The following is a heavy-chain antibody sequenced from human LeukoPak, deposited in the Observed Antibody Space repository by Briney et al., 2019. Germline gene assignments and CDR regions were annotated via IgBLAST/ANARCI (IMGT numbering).Heavy chain of an antibody. J-gene: IGHJ4*02. CDR3: ARERHDYVWGSYRYFFDY. Sequence: GGSLRLSCAASGFTFSDYYMSWIRQAPGKGLEWVSYISSSGTTIYYADSVKGRFTISRDNAKNSLYLQMNSLRAEDTAVYYCARERHDYVWGSYRYFFDYWGQGTLVTVSS. V-gene: IGHV3-11*01. D-gene: IGHD3-16*02. CDR1: GFTFSDYY. CDR2: ISSSGTTI.